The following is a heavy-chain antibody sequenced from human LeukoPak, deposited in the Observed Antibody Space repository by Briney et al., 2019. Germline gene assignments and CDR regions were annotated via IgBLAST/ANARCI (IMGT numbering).Heavy chain of an antibody. Sequence: RGEFLKISCKGSGYGFTSCWIGWVRQMPGKGLEWMGIICPGDSDTRYSPSFQGQVLMSADKSISTAYLQWSSLKASDTAMYYCARRLRDSGGYFLYNFDYWVQGTLLTVSS. J-gene: IGHJ4*02. D-gene: IGHD3-22*01. CDR3: ARRLRDSGGYFLYNFDY. V-gene: IGHV5-51*01. CDR2: ICPGDSDT. CDR1: GYGFTSCW.